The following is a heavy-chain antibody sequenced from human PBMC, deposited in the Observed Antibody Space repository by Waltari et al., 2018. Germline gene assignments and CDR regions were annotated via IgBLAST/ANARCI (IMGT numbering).Heavy chain of an antibody. CDR3: ARANRRSSTWGHYCFDY. Sequence: QVHLQESGPGLVKPSQTLSLTCTVSGDSISSGGYYWSWIREHPGKGLGWIGDIYYSGSTYYSPSLKSRVIISVATSKNSCSLKLRSVTTTDTAVYYCARANRRSSTWGHYCFDYWGQGKLVTVSS. J-gene: IGHJ4*02. CDR1: GDSISSGGYY. D-gene: IGHD6-13*01. CDR2: IYYSGST. V-gene: IGHV4-31*03.